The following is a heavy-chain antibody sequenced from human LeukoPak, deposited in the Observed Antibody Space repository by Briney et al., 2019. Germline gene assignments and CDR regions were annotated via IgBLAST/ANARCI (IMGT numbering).Heavy chain of an antibody. CDR3: AREIVGAIKSYFDY. Sequence: HPGESLRLSCTASGFTFSNFWMGWVRQAPGKGLEWVANIRQDGGLKHYVDSVKGRFTISRDNAENSLYLQMNSLRAEDTAVYYCAREIVGAIKSYFDYWGQGTLVTASS. CDR1: GFTFSNFW. V-gene: IGHV3-7*01. J-gene: IGHJ4*02. CDR2: IRQDGGLK. D-gene: IGHD1-26*01.